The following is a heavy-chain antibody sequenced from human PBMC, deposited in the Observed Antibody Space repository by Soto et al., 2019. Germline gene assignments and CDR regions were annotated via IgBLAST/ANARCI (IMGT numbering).Heavy chain of an antibody. CDR3: ARAYNWCDP. CDR2: IYYSGST. CDR1: GGSISSYY. V-gene: IGHV4-59*01. J-gene: IGHJ5*02. Sequence: QVQLQESGPGLVKPSETLSLTCTVSGGSISSYYWSWIRQPPGKGLEWIGYIYYSGSTNYNPSLTSRVPISVDTSTNQFSLKLSSVTAADTAVYYCARAYNWCDPWGQGTLVTVSS.